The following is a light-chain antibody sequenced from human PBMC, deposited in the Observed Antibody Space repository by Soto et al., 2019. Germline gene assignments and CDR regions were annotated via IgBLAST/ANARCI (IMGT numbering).Light chain of an antibody. Sequence: DIHLTQSPSFLSASVGDGVTISCLPSQAVPNNMAWYQQKPGKPPKLLIYEESTLHSGVPSRFSGRKSGTQFTLTIDSLQPEDFATYYCHQVKSYPRTFGGGTKVDIK. CDR2: EES. V-gene: IGKV1-9*01. J-gene: IGKJ4*01. CDR3: HQVKSYPRT. CDR1: QAVPNN.